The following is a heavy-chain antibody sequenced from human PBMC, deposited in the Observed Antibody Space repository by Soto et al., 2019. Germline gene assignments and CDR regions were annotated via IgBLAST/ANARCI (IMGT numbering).Heavy chain of an antibody. V-gene: IGHV1-3*01. Sequence: ASVKVSCKASGYTFTSYAMHWVRQAPGQRLEWMGWINAGNGNTKYSQKFQGRVTITRDTSASTAYMELSSLRSEDTAVYYCARDPGPPWIQLWLLDYWGQGTLVTVSS. CDR3: ARDPGPPWIQLWLLDY. CDR2: INAGNGNT. J-gene: IGHJ4*02. CDR1: GYTFTSYA. D-gene: IGHD5-18*01.